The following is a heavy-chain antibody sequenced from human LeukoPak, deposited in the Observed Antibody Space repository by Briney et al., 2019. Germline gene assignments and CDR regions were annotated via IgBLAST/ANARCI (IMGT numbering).Heavy chain of an antibody. V-gene: IGHV3-30*01. Sequence: GGSLRLSCAASGFTFSDFGMNWVRQAPGKGQEWVASISNGGTEFYADSVKGRFAISRDTSTNTLSLQMNSLRAEDTAVYFCARRTGDTRFCSRFSCFLPDYWGQGTLVTVSS. CDR2: ISNGGTE. CDR1: GFTFSDFG. CDR3: ARRTGDTRFCSRFSCFLPDY. J-gene: IGHJ4*02. D-gene: IGHD2-2*01.